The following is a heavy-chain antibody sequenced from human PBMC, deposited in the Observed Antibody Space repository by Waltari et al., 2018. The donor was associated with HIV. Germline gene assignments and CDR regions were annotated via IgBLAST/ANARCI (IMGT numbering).Heavy chain of an antibody. J-gene: IGHJ6*02. CDR1: GFTVSSNF. CDR3: ARAVVPGRIPHYYYAMDV. Sequence: EVQLVESGGDLIQPGGSLRLSCAASGFTVSSNFMSWVRQAPGKGLEGVALTYWVGSTYNENSVQGRVTVSRDSSKNTLYLQMSGLRGDDTAVYYCARAVVPGRIPHYYYAMDVWGQGTTVTVSS. V-gene: IGHV3-53*01. CDR2: TYWVGST. D-gene: IGHD2-2*02.